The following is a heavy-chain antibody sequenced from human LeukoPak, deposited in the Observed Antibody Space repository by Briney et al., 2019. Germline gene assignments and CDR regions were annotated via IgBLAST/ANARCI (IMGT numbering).Heavy chain of an antibody. J-gene: IGHJ6*02. CDR1: GGSISSSSYY. CDR2: IYYSGST. V-gene: IGHV4-39*01. Sequence: SETLSLTCTVSGGSISSSSYYWGWIRPPPGKGMEWIGSIYYSGSTYYNPSLESRVTISVDTSKNQFSLKLSSVTAADTAVYYCARNTVLRYFDWLSTDGMDVWGQGTTVTVSS. D-gene: IGHD3-9*01. CDR3: ARNTVLRYFDWLSTDGMDV.